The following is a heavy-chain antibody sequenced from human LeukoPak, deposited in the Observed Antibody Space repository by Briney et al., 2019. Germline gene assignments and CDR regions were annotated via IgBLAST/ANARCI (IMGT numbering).Heavy chain of an antibody. CDR3: ARGAEYYAIWRGYAGYSDY. Sequence: PSETLSLTCTVSGYSISNGYYWGWIRQPPGKGLEWVGSISHRGSTYYNPALMSRITLSLDRSKQKFSLKLTSVTAADTAVYFCARGAEYYAIWRGYAGYSDYWGQGISVTVSS. CDR1: GYSISNGYY. CDR2: ISHRGST. V-gene: IGHV4-38-2*02. J-gene: IGHJ4*02. D-gene: IGHD3-3*01.